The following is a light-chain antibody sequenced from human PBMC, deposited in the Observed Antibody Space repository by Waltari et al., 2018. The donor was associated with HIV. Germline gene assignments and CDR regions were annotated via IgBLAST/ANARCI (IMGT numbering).Light chain of an antibody. Sequence: DIQLTQSPSTLSTSVGDRLTIHCRASQSIDTWLAWYQQKSGKAPKLLVYKASSLESGVPSRFSGSGSGTEFTLTISSLQPDDIATYYCQHYNTSSPWTFGQGTRVDI. V-gene: IGKV1-5*03. CDR2: KAS. J-gene: IGKJ1*01. CDR1: QSIDTW. CDR3: QHYNTSSPWT.